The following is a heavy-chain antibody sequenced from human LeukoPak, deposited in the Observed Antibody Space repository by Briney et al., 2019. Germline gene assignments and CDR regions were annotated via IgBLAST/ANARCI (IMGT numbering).Heavy chain of an antibody. CDR3: ARGRAIFGGTYIEAWFDP. CDR2: INHSGST. J-gene: IGHJ5*02. CDR1: GGSFSDCY. D-gene: IGHD3-3*01. V-gene: IGHV4-34*01. Sequence: PSETLSLTCVVYGGSFSDCYWSWVRQPPGKGLEWIGEINHSGSTNYNPSLKSRVTISVDTSKNQFSLKLSSVTAADTAVYYCARGRAIFGGTYIEAWFDPWGQGTLVTVSS.